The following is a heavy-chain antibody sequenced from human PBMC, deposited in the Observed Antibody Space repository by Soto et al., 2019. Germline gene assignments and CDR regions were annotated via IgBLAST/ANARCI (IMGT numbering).Heavy chain of an antibody. CDR3: ARTRRRYYDSSGYPPIDL. J-gene: IGHJ2*01. CDR2: MNPNSGNT. V-gene: IGHV1-8*01. CDR1: GYTFTSYD. D-gene: IGHD3-22*01. Sequence: ASVKVSCKASGYTFTSYDINWVRQATGQGLEWMGWMNPNSGNTGYAQKFQGRVTMTRNTSISTAYMELSSLRSEDTAVYYCARTRRRYYDSSGYPPIDLWGRGTLLTVSS.